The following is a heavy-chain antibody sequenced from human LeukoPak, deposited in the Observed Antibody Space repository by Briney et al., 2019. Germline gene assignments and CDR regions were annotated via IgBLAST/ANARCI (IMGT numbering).Heavy chain of an antibody. V-gene: IGHV3-23*01. CDR1: GFTFSSYT. J-gene: IGHJ4*02. D-gene: IGHD6-13*01. CDR2: ISGSGDST. Sequence: PGGSLRLSCAASGFTFSSYTMSWVRQAPGKGLGRVSAISGSGDSTYYADSVKGRFTISRDNSKNTLFLQMNSLRAEDTAVYYCARGVIAAAGFFDFWGQGALVTVSS. CDR3: ARGVIAAAGFFDF.